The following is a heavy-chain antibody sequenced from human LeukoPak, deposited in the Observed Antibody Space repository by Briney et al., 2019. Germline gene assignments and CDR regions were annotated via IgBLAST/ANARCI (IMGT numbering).Heavy chain of an antibody. V-gene: IGHV4-30-2*01. D-gene: IGHD3-3*01. Sequence: SETLSLTCAVSGGSISSGGYSWGWIRQPPGKGLEWIGEINHSGSTNYNPSLESRVTISVDTSKNQFSLKLSSVTAADTAVYYCARGRPGITIFGPRGGYFDYWGQGTLVTVSS. J-gene: IGHJ4*02. CDR2: INHSGST. CDR1: GGSISSGGYS. CDR3: ARGRPGITIFGPRGGYFDY.